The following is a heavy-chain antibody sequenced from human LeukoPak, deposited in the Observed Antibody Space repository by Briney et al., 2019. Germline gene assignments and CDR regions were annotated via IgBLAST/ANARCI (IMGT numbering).Heavy chain of an antibody. CDR1: GYTFTSYA. Sequence: ASVKVSCKASGYTFTSYAMNWVRQAPGQGLEWMGWINTNTGNPTYAQGFTGRFVFSLDTSVSTAYLQISSLKAEDTAVYYCARDGLFSSAKYFQHWGQGTLVTVSS. J-gene: IGHJ1*01. D-gene: IGHD6-6*01. V-gene: IGHV7-4-1*02. CDR3: ARDGLFSSAKYFQH. CDR2: INTNTGNP.